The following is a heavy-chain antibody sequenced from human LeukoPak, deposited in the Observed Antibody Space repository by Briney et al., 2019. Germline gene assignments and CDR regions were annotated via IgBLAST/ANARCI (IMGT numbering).Heavy chain of an antibody. V-gene: IGHV4-34*01. CDR1: GGSFSGYY. D-gene: IGHD3-3*01. CDR3: ARGGGDYDFWSGYFSEYYFDY. CDR2: INHSGST. Sequence: PSETLSLTCAVYGGSFSGYYWSWIHQPPGKGLEWIGEINHSGSTNYNPSLKSRVTISVDTSKNQFSLKLSSVTAADTAVYYCARGGGDYDFWSGYFSEYYFDYWGQGTLVTVSS. J-gene: IGHJ4*02.